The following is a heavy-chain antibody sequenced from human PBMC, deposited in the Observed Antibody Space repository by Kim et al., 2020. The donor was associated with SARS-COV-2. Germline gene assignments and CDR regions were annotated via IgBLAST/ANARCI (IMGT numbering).Heavy chain of an antibody. CDR3: AREDYSGSGKSR. V-gene: IGHV3-74*01. J-gene: IGHJ4*02. CDR1: GFTFRSFW. D-gene: IGHD3-10*01. Sequence: GGSLRLSCAASGFTFRSFWMHWVRQAPGKGLVWVSRITSDGSNRDYADSVKGRFTISRDNAKNTLYLQMNSLRADDTAVYFCAREDYSGSGKSRWGQGTL. CDR2: ITSDGSNR.